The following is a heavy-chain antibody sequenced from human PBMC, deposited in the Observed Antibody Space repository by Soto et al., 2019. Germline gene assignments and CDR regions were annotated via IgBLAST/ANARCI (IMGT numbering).Heavy chain of an antibody. J-gene: IGHJ5*02. CDR1: GGSISSYY. Sequence: PSETLSLTCTVSGGSISSYYWSWIRQPPGKGLERIGYIYYSGSTNYNPSLKSRVTISVDTSKNQFSLKLSSVTAADTAVYYCARSLSGALRRWFDPWGQGTLVTVSS. CDR3: ARSLSGALRRWFDP. CDR2: IYYSGST. V-gene: IGHV4-59*01. D-gene: IGHD5-12*01.